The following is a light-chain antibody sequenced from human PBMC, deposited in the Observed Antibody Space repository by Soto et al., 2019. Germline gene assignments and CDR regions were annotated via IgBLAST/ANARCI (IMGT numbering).Light chain of an antibody. Sequence: QTVVTQEPSLTVSPGGTVTLTCASSTGAVTSGHYPYWFQQKPGQAPRTLIYDTNNKYSWTPARFSGSLLGDKAALTLSGAQPEDEAEYFCLLLYSGNRRVFGVGTKLTVL. V-gene: IGLV7-46*01. CDR2: DTN. CDR1: TGAVTSGHY. J-gene: IGLJ1*01. CDR3: LLLYSGNRRV.